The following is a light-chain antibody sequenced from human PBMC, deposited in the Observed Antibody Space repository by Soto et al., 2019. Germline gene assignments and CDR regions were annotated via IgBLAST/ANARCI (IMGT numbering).Light chain of an antibody. CDR1: SSDIGGYHH. J-gene: IGLJ2*01. Sequence: QSALTQPPSASGSPGQSVTISCIGTSSDIGGYHHVSWYQQYPGKAPRVMIYDVSERPSGVPDRFSGSKSGNTASLTVSGLQAEDEADYYCCAYTRATTVVFGGGTKLTVL. V-gene: IGLV2-8*01. CDR3: CAYTRATTVV. CDR2: DVS.